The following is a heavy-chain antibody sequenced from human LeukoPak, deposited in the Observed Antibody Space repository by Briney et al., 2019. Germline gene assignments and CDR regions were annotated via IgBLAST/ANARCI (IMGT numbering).Heavy chain of an antibody. CDR2: IRYDGSNK. CDR1: GFTFSSYG. Sequence: GGSLRLSCAASGFTFSSYGMHWVRQAPGKGLEWVAFIRYDGSNKYYADSVKGRFTISRDNSKNTLYLQMNSLRAEDTAVYYCARDTYYYDSSGYYRFDYWGQGTLVTVSS. J-gene: IGHJ4*02. CDR3: ARDTYYYDSSGYYRFDY. V-gene: IGHV3-30*02. D-gene: IGHD3-22*01.